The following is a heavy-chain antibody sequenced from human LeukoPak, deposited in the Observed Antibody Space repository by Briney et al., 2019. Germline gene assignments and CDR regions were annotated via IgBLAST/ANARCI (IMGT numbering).Heavy chain of an antibody. CDR3: AREVYYYDSSGYGL. CDR1: GFTFSSYS. Sequence: GGSLRLSCAASGFTFSSYSMNWVRQAPGKGLEWVSSTSSSSSYIYYADSVKGRFTISRDNAKNSLYLQMNSLRAEDTAVYYCAREVYYYDSSGYGLWGQGTLVTVSS. D-gene: IGHD3-22*01. J-gene: IGHJ4*02. CDR2: TSSSSSYI. V-gene: IGHV3-21*01.